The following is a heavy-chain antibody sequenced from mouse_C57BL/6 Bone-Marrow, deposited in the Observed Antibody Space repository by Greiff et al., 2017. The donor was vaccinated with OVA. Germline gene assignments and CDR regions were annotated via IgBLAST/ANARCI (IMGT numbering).Heavy chain of an antibody. D-gene: IGHD1-1*01. CDR1: GYTFTSYW. Sequence: QVQLQQPGAELVKPGASVKMSCKASGYTFTSYWITWVKQRPGQGLEWIGDIYPGSGSTNYNEKFKSKATLTVDTSSSTAYMQLSSLTSEDSAVYYSARVTTVVALHWYFDVWGTGTTVTVSS. V-gene: IGHV1-55*01. J-gene: IGHJ1*03. CDR2: IYPGSGST. CDR3: ARVTTVVALHWYFDV.